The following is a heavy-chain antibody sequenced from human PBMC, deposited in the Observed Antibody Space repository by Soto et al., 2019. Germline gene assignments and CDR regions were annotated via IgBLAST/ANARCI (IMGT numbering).Heavy chain of an antibody. D-gene: IGHD2-15*01. Sequence: GESLKISCAASGFTFSSYAMSWVRQAPGKGLEWVSAISGSGGSTYYADSVKGRFTISRDNSKNTLYLQMNSLRAEDTAVYYCAKEQSGSRDDYYYYGMDVWGQGTTVTVSS. CDR2: ISGSGGST. V-gene: IGHV3-23*01. CDR1: GFTFSSYA. CDR3: AKEQSGSRDDYYYYGMDV. J-gene: IGHJ6*02.